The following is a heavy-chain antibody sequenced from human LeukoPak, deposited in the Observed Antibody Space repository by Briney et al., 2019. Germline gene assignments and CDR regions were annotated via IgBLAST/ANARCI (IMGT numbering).Heavy chain of an antibody. CDR3: ARNCNWNYVDY. Sequence: PSETLSLTCTVCGGLISSCYWSGLRQPPGKGLEWIGYIYYNGNTNYIPSLKSRVTISVDTSKNQFSLRLSSVTAADTAVYYCARNCNWNYVDYWGQGTLVTVSS. CDR1: GGLISSCY. D-gene: IGHD1-1*01. CDR2: IYYNGNT. V-gene: IGHV4-59*08. J-gene: IGHJ4*02.